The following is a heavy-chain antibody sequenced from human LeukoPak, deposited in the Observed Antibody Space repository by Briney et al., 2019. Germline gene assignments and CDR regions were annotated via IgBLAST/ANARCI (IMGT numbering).Heavy chain of an antibody. CDR3: ARDGPPDYYDSSGYYYGGGMDV. J-gene: IGHJ6*02. CDR1: GFTFSSYW. CDR2: IKQDGSEK. Sequence: GGSLRLSCAASGFTFSSYWMSWVRQAPGKGLEWVANIKQDGSEKYYVDSVKGRFTISRDNAKNSLYLQMNSLRAEDTAVYYCARDGPPDYYDSSGYYYGGGMDVWGQGTTVTVSS. D-gene: IGHD3-22*01. V-gene: IGHV3-7*03.